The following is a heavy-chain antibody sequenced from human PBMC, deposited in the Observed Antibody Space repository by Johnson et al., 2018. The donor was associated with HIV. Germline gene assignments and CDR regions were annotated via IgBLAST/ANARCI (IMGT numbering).Heavy chain of an antibody. CDR3: VRDAFDFRDATGRFGGAGFDI. J-gene: IGHJ3*02. V-gene: IGHV3-11*04. CDR1: GFTFSDYY. CDR2: ISSSTNTI. Sequence: QMQLVESGGGLVKPGGSLRLSCAASGFTFSDYYMSWIRQAPGKGLEWLSYISSSTNTIYYADSVKGRFTISRDNAKNSLSLQMNSLRAEDTAVYYCVRDAFDFRDATGRFGGAGFDIWGQGTVGTVSS. D-gene: IGHD3-16*01.